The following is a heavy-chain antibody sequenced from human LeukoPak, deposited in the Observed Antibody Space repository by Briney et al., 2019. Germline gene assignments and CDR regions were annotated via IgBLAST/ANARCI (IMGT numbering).Heavy chain of an antibody. V-gene: IGHV4-59*01. CDR2: IYFSGST. Sequence: SETLSLTCTVSGGSISSYYWSWIRQPPGKGLEWIGYIYFSGSTNYNPSLKSRVTISVDTSKNQFSLKLSSVTAADTAVYYCAREGNCSGGSCYLGFFDYWGQGTLVTVSS. CDR1: GGSISSYY. J-gene: IGHJ4*02. D-gene: IGHD2-15*01. CDR3: AREGNCSGGSCYLGFFDY.